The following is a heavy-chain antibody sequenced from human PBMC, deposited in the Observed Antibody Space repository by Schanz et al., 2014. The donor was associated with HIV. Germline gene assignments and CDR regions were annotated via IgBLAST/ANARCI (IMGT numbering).Heavy chain of an antibody. CDR1: GYTFNSYG. CDR3: ARDPEGIAAAGSDY. J-gene: IGHJ4*02. CDR2: INTYNGNT. D-gene: IGHD6-13*01. Sequence: QVQLVQSGAEVKKPGASVKVSCKASGYTFNSYGIVWVRQAPGQGLEWMGWINTYNGNTNYAQKFQGRVTMTTDTSTTTVYMELRSLRSDDRAVYYCARDPEGIAAAGSDYWGQGTLVTVSS. V-gene: IGHV1-18*01.